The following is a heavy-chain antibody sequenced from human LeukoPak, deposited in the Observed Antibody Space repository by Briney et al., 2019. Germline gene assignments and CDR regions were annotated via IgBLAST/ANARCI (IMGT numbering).Heavy chain of an antibody. J-gene: IGHJ5*02. V-gene: IGHV6-1*01. CDR2: TYYRSKWDN. CDR1: GDSVSSNSAA. Sequence: SQTLSLTCAISGDSVSSNSAAWNWIRQSPSRGLEWLGRTYYRSKWDNDCAVSVKSRITINPDTSKNQFTLHLNSVTPEDTAVYYCARDTGVRGSFGWFDPWGQGTLVTVSS. D-gene: IGHD2-15*01. CDR3: ARDTGVRGSFGWFDP.